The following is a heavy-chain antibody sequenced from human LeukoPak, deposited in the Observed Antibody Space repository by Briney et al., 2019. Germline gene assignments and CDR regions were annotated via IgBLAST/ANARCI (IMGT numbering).Heavy chain of an antibody. Sequence: SETLSLTCTVSGGSISSYYWSWIRQPPGKGLEWIGYIYYSGSTNYNPSLKSRVTISVDTSKNQFSLKLSSVTAADTAVYYCARAGAVVVPAIRARPYPTLFQHWGQGTLVTVSS. J-gene: IGHJ1*01. CDR2: IYYSGST. CDR1: GGSISSYY. CDR3: ARAGAVVVPAIRARPYPTLFQH. V-gene: IGHV4-59*01. D-gene: IGHD2-2*01.